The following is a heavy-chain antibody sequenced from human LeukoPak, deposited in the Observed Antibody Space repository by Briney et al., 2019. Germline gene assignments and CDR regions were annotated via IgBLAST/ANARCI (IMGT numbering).Heavy chain of an antibody. Sequence: GGSLRLSCAASGFTFDDYAMHWVRQAPGKGLEWVSGISWNSGSIGYADSVKGRFTISRDNAKNPLYLQMNSLRAEDTAVYYCARDVEMATIYSNWFDPWGQGTLVTVSS. CDR3: ARDVEMATIYSNWFDP. V-gene: IGHV3-9*01. D-gene: IGHD5-24*01. J-gene: IGHJ5*02. CDR1: GFTFDDYA. CDR2: ISWNSGSI.